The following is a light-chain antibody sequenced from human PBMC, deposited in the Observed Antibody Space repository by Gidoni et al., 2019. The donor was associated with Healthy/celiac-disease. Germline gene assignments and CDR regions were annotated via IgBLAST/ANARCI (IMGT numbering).Light chain of an antibody. Sequence: QSVLTQPPSASGTPGQRVTIPCSGSSSNIGSNTVNWYQQLPGTAPKLLIYSNNQRPSGVPDRFSGSNSGTSASLAISGLQSEDEADYYCAAWDDSLNGPVFGGGTQLTVL. CDR2: SNN. CDR1: SSNIGSNT. J-gene: IGLJ7*01. V-gene: IGLV1-44*01. CDR3: AAWDDSLNGPV.